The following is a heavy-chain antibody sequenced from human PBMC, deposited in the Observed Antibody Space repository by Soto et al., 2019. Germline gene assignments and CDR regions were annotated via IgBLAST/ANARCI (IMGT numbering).Heavy chain of an antibody. D-gene: IGHD5-18*01. CDR2: ISGSGGST. J-gene: IGHJ4*02. CDR1: GFTFSSYA. V-gene: IGHV3-23*01. CDR3: AKCGYSYGTTPELDY. Sequence: GGSLRLSCAASGFTFSSYAMSWVRQAPGKGLEWVSAISGSGGSTYYADSVKGRFTISRDNSKNTLYLQMNSLRAEDTAVYYCAKCGYSYGTTPELDYWGQGTLVTVSS.